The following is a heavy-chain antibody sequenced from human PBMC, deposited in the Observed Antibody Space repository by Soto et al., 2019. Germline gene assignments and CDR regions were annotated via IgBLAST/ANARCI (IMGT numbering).Heavy chain of an antibody. CDR1: GGSFSGYY. D-gene: IGHD6-19*01. Sequence: PSETLSLTCAVYGGSFSGYYWSWIRQPPGKGLEWIGEINHSGSTNYNPSLKSRVTISVDTSKNQFSLKLSSVTAADTAVYYCAREVDSSGWYIDYWGQGTLVTVSS. CDR3: AREVDSSGWYIDY. CDR2: INHSGST. V-gene: IGHV4-34*01. J-gene: IGHJ4*02.